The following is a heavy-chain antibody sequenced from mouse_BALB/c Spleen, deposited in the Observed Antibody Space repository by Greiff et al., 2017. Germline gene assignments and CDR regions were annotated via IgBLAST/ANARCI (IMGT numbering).Heavy chain of an antibody. V-gene: IGHV14-3*02. J-gene: IGHJ2*01. D-gene: IGHD2-1*01. CDR3: ASRYGNYPTFYY. CDR2: IDPANGNT. CDR1: GFNIKDTY. Sequence: VQLQQSGAELVKPGASVKLSCTASGFNIKDTYMHWVKQRPEQGLEWIGRIDPANGNTKYDPKFQGKATITADTSSNTAYLQLSSLTSEDTAVYYCASRYGNYPTFYYWGQGTTLTVSS.